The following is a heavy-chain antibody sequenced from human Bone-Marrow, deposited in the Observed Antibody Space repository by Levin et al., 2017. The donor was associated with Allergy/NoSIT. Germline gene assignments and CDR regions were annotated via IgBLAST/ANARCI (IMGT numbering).Heavy chain of an antibody. CDR3: AREIAVVGTREY. V-gene: IGHV6-1*01. D-gene: IGHD6-19*01. CDR2: TYYRSKWNS. CDR1: GDRVSSNSAT. Sequence: SQTLSLTCAISGDRVSSNSATWTWVRQSPSRGLEWLGRTYYRSKWNSDYAVSVKGRITINADTSKNQFSLQLNSVTPEDTAVYYCAREIAVVGTREYWGQGTLVTVSS. J-gene: IGHJ4*02.